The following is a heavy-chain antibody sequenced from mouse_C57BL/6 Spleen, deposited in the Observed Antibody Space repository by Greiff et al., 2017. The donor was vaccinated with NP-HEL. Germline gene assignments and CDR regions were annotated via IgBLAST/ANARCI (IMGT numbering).Heavy chain of an antibody. J-gene: IGHJ2*01. D-gene: IGHD1-1*01. CDR1: GYTFTSYW. CDR2: IDPSDSYT. V-gene: IGHV1-50*01. CDR3: ARTLLTTVVATNYCDD. Sequence: QVQLQQPGAELVKPGASVKLSCKASGYTFTSYWMQWVKQRPGQGLEWIGEIDPSDSYTNYNQKFKGKATLTVDTSSSTAYMQLSSLTSEDSAVYYCARTLLTTVVATNYCDDGGQGTTLTVSS.